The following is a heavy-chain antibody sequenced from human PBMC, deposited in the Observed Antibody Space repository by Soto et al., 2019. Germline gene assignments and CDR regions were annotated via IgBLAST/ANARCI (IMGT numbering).Heavy chain of an antibody. CDR2: ITSKAYGGTT. CDR3: TRVPPNNYGWGTYPFDY. D-gene: IGHD3-10*01. V-gene: IGHV3-49*03. Sequence: EVQLVESGGGLAQPGRSLRLSCTSSGFTFDHYAMTWFRQAPGKGLEWVGFITSKAYGGTTEYAASVKGRFTISRDDYKSIAYLQMDSLKTEDTAVYYCTRVPPNNYGWGTYPFDYWGQGALVTVSS. J-gene: IGHJ4*02. CDR1: GFTFDHYA.